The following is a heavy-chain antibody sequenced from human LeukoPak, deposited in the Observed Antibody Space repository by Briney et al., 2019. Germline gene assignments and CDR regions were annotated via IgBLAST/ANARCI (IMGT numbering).Heavy chain of an antibody. J-gene: IGHJ4*02. V-gene: IGHV1-2*02. CDR2: INPDSGDT. D-gene: IGHD1-14*01. CDR1: GYTFTGYY. Sequence: GTSVKVSCKASGYTFTGYYIHWVRQAPGQGLEWIGSINPDSGDTNHAQKFQGRVTLTRDTSISTAYMEVIALTSDDTAVYYCASFNPQADYWGQGTLVTVSS. CDR3: ASFNPQADY.